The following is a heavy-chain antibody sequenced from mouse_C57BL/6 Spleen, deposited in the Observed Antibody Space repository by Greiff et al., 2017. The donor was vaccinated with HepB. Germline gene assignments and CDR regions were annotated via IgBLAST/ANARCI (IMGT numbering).Heavy chain of an antibody. D-gene: IGHD1-1*01. CDR2: ISYDGSN. J-gene: IGHJ4*01. CDR3: AREGITTVVGNAMDY. CDR1: GYSITSGYY. V-gene: IGHV3-6*01. Sequence: DVKLQESGPGLVKPSQSLSLTCSVTGYSITSGYYWNWIRQFPGTKLEWMGYISYDGSNNYNPSLKNRISITRDTSKNQFFLKLNSVTTEDTATYYCAREGITTVVGNAMDYWGQGTSVTVSS.